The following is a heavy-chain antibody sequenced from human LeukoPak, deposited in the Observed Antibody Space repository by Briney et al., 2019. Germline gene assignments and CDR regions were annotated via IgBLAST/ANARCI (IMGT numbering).Heavy chain of an antibody. CDR2: ISDSGVST. Sequence: GGSLRLSCAASGFSFSSYAMSWVRQAPGMGLEWVSDISDSGVSTYYADSVEGRFTISRDNSKNTLYLQMNTLRAEDTAVYFCAKIRGYSYGYGDYWGQGTLVTVSS. CDR1: GFSFSSYA. V-gene: IGHV3-23*01. CDR3: AKIRGYSYGYGDY. D-gene: IGHD5-18*01. J-gene: IGHJ4*02.